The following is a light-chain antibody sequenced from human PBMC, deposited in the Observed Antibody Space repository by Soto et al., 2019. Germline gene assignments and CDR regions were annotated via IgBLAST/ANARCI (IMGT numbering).Light chain of an antibody. CDR1: WSISTW. CDR2: DAS. CDR3: QQRDSWPIT. Sequence: GDRVTITCRASWSISTWVAWYQQKPGKAPKLLIYDASNLESGVPSRFSGSRSGPDFTLTISSLEPEDFAVYYCQQRDSWPITFGQGTRLEIK. V-gene: IGKV1-5*01. J-gene: IGKJ5*01.